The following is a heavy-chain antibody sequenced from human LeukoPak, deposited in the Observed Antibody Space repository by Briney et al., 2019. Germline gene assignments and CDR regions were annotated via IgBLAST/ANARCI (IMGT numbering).Heavy chain of an antibody. V-gene: IGHV3-23*01. D-gene: IGHD3-22*01. CDR3: AKDDYYDSSGYYDY. J-gene: IGHJ4*02. Sequence: GGSLRLSCAASGFTFSSYAMSWVRQAPGKGLEWVSAISGSGGSTYYADSVKGRFTISRDNSKNTLYLQMNSLRAEDTAVYYCAKDDYYDSSGYYDYWGQGTLVTVSS. CDR2: ISGSGGST. CDR1: GFTFSSYA.